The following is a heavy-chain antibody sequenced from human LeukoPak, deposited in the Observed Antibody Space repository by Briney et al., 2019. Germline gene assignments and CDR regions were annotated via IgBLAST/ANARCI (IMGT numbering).Heavy chain of an antibody. CDR2: IKQDGSET. CDR1: GFTFSTYW. J-gene: IGHJ3*02. V-gene: IGHV3-7*01. D-gene: IGHD3-9*01. Sequence: QAGGSLRLSCAASGFTFSTYWMSWVRQAPGKGLEWVANIKQDGSETYYVDSVKGRFTISRDNAKNSLFLQTSSLRVEDTAIYYCARKYYDVLIGLPADAFDIWGQGTMVAVSS. CDR3: ARKYYDVLIGLPADAFDI.